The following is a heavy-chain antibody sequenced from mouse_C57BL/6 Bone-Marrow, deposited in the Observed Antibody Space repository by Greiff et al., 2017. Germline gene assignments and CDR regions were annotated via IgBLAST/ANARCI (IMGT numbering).Heavy chain of an antibody. Sequence: VQLQQSGPELVKPGASVKISCKASGYAFSSSWMNWVKQRPGKGLEWIGRLYPGDGDTNYNGKFKGKATLTADKSSSTAYMQLSSLTSEDSAVYFCARSPDYWGQGTTLTVSS. CDR1: GYAFSSSW. V-gene: IGHV1-82*01. J-gene: IGHJ2*01. CDR2: LYPGDGDT. CDR3: ARSPDY.